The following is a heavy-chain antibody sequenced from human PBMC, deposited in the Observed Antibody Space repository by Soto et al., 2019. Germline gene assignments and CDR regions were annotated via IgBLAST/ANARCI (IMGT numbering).Heavy chain of an antibody. Sequence: EVQLLESGGGLVQPGGSLRLSCAVSGFTFSDHAMTWVRQAPGKGLEWVSTTSNNGDRTFYADSVKGRFTVSRDRSNNTLYLQMNSLRAEDTAVYFCARPPLYITGGYFDSWGQGTLVTVSS. CDR1: GFTFSDHA. CDR3: ARPPLYITGGYFDS. D-gene: IGHD6-19*01. V-gene: IGHV3-23*01. J-gene: IGHJ4*02. CDR2: TSNNGDRT.